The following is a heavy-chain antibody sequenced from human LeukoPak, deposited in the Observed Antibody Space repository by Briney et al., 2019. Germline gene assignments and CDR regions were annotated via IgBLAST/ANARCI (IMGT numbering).Heavy chain of an antibody. CDR2: IYYSGGT. D-gene: IGHD4-23*01. CDR1: DGSISSYY. J-gene: IGHJ3*02. V-gene: IGHV4-59*01. Sequence: SGTLSLTCTVSDGSISSYYWSWIRQPPGKGLEWIGYIYYSGGTTYNSSLKSRITISLDTSHTQFSLKLSSATAADTAVYYCARANSLIAFDIWGQETMVTASS. CDR3: ARANSLIAFDI.